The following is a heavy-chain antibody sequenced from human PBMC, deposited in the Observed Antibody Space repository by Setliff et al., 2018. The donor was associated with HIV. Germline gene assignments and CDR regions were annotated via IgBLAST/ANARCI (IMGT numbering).Heavy chain of an antibody. CDR3: AKMYYYGSGGDY. Sequence: KTSETLSLTCTVSGYSISSGYYWGWIRQPPGKGLEWIGSIYHSGSTYYNPSLKSRVTISVDTSKNQFSLKLSSVTAADTAVYYCAKMYYYGSGGDYWGQGTLVTVSS. CDR2: IYHSGST. J-gene: IGHJ4*02. D-gene: IGHD3-10*01. V-gene: IGHV4-38-2*02. CDR1: GYSISSGYY.